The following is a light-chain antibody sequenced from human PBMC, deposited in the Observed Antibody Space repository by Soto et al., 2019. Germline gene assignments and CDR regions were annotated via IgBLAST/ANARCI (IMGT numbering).Light chain of an antibody. J-gene: IGLJ2*01. CDR2: RNN. CDR1: SSNIGSAY. V-gene: IGLV1-47*01. Sequence: QAVVTQPPSASGTPGQTVTISCSGSSSNIGSAYIYWYQHLPGTAPKLLIYRNNHRPSGVPDRFSASKSGTSASLAISGLRSEDDADYYCAAWDDSLVVFGGGTKVTVL. CDR3: AAWDDSLVV.